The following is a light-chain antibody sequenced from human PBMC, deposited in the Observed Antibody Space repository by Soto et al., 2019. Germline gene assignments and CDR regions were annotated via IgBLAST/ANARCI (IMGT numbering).Light chain of an antibody. V-gene: IGKV1-5*03. CDR2: KAS. CDR3: QHYESYSEA. J-gene: IGKJ1*01. Sequence: DIQMTQSPSTLSGSVGDRVTITCRASQTISIWLAWYQQKPGKAPKLLIYKASTLKSGVPSRFSGSGSATEFTLTISRLQADDFATYCRQHYESYSEAFGQGTKVEIK. CDR1: QTISIW.